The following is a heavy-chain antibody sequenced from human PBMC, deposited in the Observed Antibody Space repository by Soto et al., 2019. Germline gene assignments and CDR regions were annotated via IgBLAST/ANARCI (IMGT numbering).Heavy chain of an antibody. CDR3: ATIEAVAFHI. Sequence: GGPLRLSCVASGFTFSSSWMAWVRQTPGKGLEWVGNMKQDGTEKYYVDSVKGRFTISRDNAKNSLYLQMNSLRAEDTAVYYCATIEAVAFHIWGQGTMVTVSS. J-gene: IGHJ3*02. D-gene: IGHD6-13*01. CDR1: GFTFSSSW. V-gene: IGHV3-7*03. CDR2: MKQDGTEK.